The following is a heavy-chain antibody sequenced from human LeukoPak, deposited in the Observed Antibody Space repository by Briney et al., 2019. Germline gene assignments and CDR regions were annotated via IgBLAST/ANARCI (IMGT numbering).Heavy chain of an antibody. Sequence: SETLSLTCAVYGGSFSGYYWSWIRQPPGKGLEWIGEINHSGSTNYNPSLKSRVTISVDTSKNQFSLKLSSVTAADTAVYYCARMPYDSSGSDYWGQGTLVTVSS. D-gene: IGHD3-22*01. CDR3: ARMPYDSSGSDY. CDR1: GGSFSGYY. V-gene: IGHV4-34*01. CDR2: INHSGST. J-gene: IGHJ4*02.